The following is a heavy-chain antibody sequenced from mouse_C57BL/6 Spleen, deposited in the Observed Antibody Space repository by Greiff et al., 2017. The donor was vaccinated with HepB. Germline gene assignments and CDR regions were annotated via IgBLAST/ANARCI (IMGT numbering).Heavy chain of an antibody. V-gene: IGHV1-69*01. Sequence: QVQLQQPGAELVMPGASVKLSCKASGYTFTSYWMHWVKQRPGQGLEWIGEIDPSDSYTNYNQKFKGKSTLTVDKSSSTAYMQLSSLTSEDSAVYYCARGAYGSSSNFDYWGQGTTLTVSS. D-gene: IGHD1-1*01. CDR1: GYTFTSYW. CDR3: ARGAYGSSSNFDY. CDR2: IDPSDSYT. J-gene: IGHJ2*01.